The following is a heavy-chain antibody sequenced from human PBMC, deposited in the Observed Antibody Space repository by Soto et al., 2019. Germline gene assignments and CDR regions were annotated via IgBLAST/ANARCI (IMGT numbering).Heavy chain of an antibody. Sequence: QVQLVESGGGVVQPGRSLRLSCAASGFTFSNFGMHWVRQAPGKGLEWVALIWNDGSNKYYVDSVRGRFTISRDNSKNTLCRQMNSLRAEDTAMYYCARDTSHALDIWGHGTMVTVSS. V-gene: IGHV3-33*01. J-gene: IGHJ3*02. CDR2: IWNDGSNK. CDR1: GFTFSNFG. CDR3: ARDTSHALDI.